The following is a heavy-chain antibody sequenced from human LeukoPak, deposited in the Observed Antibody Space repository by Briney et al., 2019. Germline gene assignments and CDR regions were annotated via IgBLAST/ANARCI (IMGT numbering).Heavy chain of an antibody. J-gene: IGHJ4*02. CDR1: GFTFSSYS. CDR2: ISSSSSYI. CDR3: ARDRDNWNDPYFDY. V-gene: IGHV3-21*01. Sequence: GGSLRLSCAASGFTFSSYSMNWVRQGPGKGLEWVSSISSSSSYIYYADSVQGRFTVSRDNAKTSLYLQMNSLRAEDTAVYYCARDRDNWNDPYFDYWGQGTLVTVSS. D-gene: IGHD1-20*01.